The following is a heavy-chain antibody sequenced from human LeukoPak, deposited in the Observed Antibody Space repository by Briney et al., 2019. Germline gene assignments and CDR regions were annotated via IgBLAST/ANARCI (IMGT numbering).Heavy chain of an antibody. J-gene: IGHJ6*04. Sequence: GASVKVSCKASGYTFTSYAMNWVRQAPGQGLEWMGWINTNTGNPTYAQGFTGRFVFSLDTSVSTAYLQICSLKAEDTAVYYCARQGTLYGDYCYYGMDVWGKGTTVTVSS. CDR1: GYTFTSYA. V-gene: IGHV7-4-1*01. CDR3: ARQGTLYGDYCYYGMDV. CDR2: INTNTGNP. D-gene: IGHD4-17*01.